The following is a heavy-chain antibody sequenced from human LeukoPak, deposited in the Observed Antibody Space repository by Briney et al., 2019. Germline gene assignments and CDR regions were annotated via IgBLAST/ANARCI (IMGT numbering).Heavy chain of an antibody. CDR2: IYSGGST. J-gene: IGHJ6*02. CDR3: ARDRADSSSWYSREYYYGMDV. V-gene: IGHV3-53*01. CDR1: GLTVSSNY. D-gene: IGHD6-13*01. Sequence: PGGSLRLSCAASGLTVSSNYMSWVRQAPGKGLEWVSVIYSGGSTYYADSVKGRFTISRDNSKNTLYLQMNSLRADDTAVYYCARDRADSSSWYSREYYYGMDVWGQGTTVPVSS.